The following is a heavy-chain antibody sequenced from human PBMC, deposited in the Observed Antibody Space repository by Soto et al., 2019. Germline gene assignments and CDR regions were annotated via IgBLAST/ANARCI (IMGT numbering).Heavy chain of an antibody. CDR1: GFIFRDYY. J-gene: IGHJ4*02. CDR2: ISQNGDYT. D-gene: IGHD1-1*01. V-gene: IGHV3-11*05. CDR3: ARWNEGLDY. Sequence: QVQLVESGGGLVKPGGSLRLSCTASGFIFRDYYISWIRQAPGKGLDWISYISQNGDYTDYADSVSGRSTVSRDNAKNSLYLQLSSLRADDTAVYYCARWNEGLDYWGQGSPVTVSS.